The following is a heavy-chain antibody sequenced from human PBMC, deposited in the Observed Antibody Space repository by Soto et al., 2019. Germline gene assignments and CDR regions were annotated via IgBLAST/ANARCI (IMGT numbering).Heavy chain of an antibody. D-gene: IGHD5-12*01. CDR2: IWYDGSNK. J-gene: IGHJ6*02. CDR3: ARAGGFSGYESSSHIIWSYYSSGMYA. Sequence: GGSLRLSCAASGVTFSSYGMHWVRQAPGKGLEWVAVIWYDGSNKYYADSVKGRFTISRDNSKNTLYLQMNSLRAEDTAVYYCARAGGFSGYESSSHIIWSYYSSGMYARGQGTTLPVSS. V-gene: IGHV3-33*01. CDR1: GVTFSSYG.